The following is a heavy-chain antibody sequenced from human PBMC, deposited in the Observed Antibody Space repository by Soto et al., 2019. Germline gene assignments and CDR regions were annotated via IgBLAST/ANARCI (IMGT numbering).Heavy chain of an antibody. D-gene: IGHD5-12*01. CDR3: ARAASGYSGYDYNWFDP. CDR1: GGSISSGCYY. V-gene: IGHV4-31*03. Sequence: SETLSLTCTVSGGSISSGCYYWSWIRQHPGKGLEWIGYIYYSGSTYYNPSLKSRVTISVDTSKNQFSLKLSSVPAADTAVYYCARAASGYSGYDYNWFDPWGQGTLVTV. CDR2: IYYSGST. J-gene: IGHJ5*02.